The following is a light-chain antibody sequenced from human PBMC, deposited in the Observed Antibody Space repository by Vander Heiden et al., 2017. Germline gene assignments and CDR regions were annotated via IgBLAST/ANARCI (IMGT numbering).Light chain of an antibody. CDR3: HQYAASPKT. Sequence: IVLTQSPGTLSLSPGERATLSCRASQSISGNYVAWYQQKPGQAPRLLMFGASSRAPGIPDRFSGSGSETDFTLTISRLDPEDFAIYYCHQYAASPKTFGQGSKVEVK. V-gene: IGKV3-20*01. J-gene: IGKJ1*01. CDR1: QSISGNY. CDR2: GAS.